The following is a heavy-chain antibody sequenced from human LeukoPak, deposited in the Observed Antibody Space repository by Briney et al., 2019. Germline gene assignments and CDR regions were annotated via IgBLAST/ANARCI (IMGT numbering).Heavy chain of an antibody. J-gene: IGHJ3*02. V-gene: IGHV4-59*12. Sequence: SETLSLTCTVSGGSISSYYWSWIRQPPGKGLEWIGYIYYSGSTYYNPSLKSRVTISVDTSKNQFSLKLSSATAADTAVYYCARGGTMIVGRTKGGVAFDIWGQGTMVTVSS. D-gene: IGHD3-22*01. CDR3: ARGGTMIVGRTKGGVAFDI. CDR1: GGSISSYY. CDR2: IYYSGST.